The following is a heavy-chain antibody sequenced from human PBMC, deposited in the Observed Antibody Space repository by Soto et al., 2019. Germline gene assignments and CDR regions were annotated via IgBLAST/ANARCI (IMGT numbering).Heavy chain of an antibody. Sequence: GSLRLSCAASGFTFSSYSMNWVRQAPGKGLEWVSSISSSSTIYYADSVKGRFTISRDNVQNSLYLQMHSLRAEDTAVYYCARERGSGWTFDYWGQGTLVTVSS. CDR2: ISSSSTI. D-gene: IGHD6-19*01. CDR1: GFTFSSYS. V-gene: IGHV3-48*01. CDR3: ARERGSGWTFDY. J-gene: IGHJ4*02.